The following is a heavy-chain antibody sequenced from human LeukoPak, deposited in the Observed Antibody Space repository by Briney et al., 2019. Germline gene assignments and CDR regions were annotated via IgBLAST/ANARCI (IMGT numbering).Heavy chain of an antibody. D-gene: IGHD4-17*01. CDR2: IIPIFGTA. Sequence: SVKVSCKASGGTFSRYAISWVRQAPGQGLEWRGGIIPIFGTANYAQKFQGRVTITTDESTSTAYMELSSLRSEDTAVYYCAGGRITTVTQYYFDYWGQGTLVTVSS. J-gene: IGHJ4*02. CDR1: GGTFSRYA. CDR3: AGGRITTVTQYYFDY. V-gene: IGHV1-69*05.